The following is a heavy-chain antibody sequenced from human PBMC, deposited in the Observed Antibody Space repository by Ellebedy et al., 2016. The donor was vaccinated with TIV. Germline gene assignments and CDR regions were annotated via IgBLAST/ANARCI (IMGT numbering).Heavy chain of an antibody. CDR1: GYTFTSYY. CDR2: IHPSGGST. D-gene: IGHD1-26*01. V-gene: IGHV1-46*01. Sequence: AASVKVSCKASGYTFTSYYMHWVRQAPGQGLEWMGIIHPSGGSTSYAQKLQGRVNMTRDPTTSTVYMELSSLRSEDTAVYYCASGASGHDYYYYYGMDVWGQGTTVTVSS. J-gene: IGHJ6*02. CDR3: ASGASGHDYYYYYGMDV.